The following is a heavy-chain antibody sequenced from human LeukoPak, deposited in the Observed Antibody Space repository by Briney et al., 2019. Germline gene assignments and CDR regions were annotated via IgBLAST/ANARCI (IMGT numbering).Heavy chain of an antibody. V-gene: IGHV3-7*01. Sequence: TGGSLRLSCAASGCTFSDFWMSWVRQAPGKGLECVASTNEAGGDKYYVDSVKGRFTISRDNSKNSLSLQMNSLTAEDTAIYYCAIATTGRGAFGSWGQGTLVSVSS. J-gene: IGHJ4*02. CDR2: TNEAGGDK. CDR1: GCTFSDFW. D-gene: IGHD1-1*01. CDR3: AIATTGRGAFGS.